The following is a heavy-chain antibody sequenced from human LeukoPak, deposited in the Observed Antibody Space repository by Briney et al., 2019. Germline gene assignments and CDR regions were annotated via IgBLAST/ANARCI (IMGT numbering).Heavy chain of an antibody. J-gene: IGHJ4*02. CDR3: ARGTADYVLRYFDWFPYFDY. D-gene: IGHD3-9*01. V-gene: IGHV1-8*01. Sequence: ASVKVSCKASGCTFTSYDINWVRQATGQGLEWMGWMNPNSGNTGYAQKFQGRVTMTRNTSISTAYMELSSLRSEDTAVYYCARGTADYVLRYFDWFPYFDYWGQGTLVTVSS. CDR1: GCTFTSYD. CDR2: MNPNSGNT.